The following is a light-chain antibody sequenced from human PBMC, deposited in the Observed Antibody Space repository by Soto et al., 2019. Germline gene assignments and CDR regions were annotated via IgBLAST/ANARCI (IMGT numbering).Light chain of an antibody. Sequence: EIVLTQSPGTLSLSPGERATLSCRASQSVSSSYLAWYQQKPGQAPRLLIYGASSRATGIPDRFSGSGSGTDFTLTISRLEPEDFAVYYCPQNGSSPGTFGQGTKVEIK. CDR1: QSVSSSY. V-gene: IGKV3-20*01. CDR3: PQNGSSPGT. CDR2: GAS. J-gene: IGKJ1*01.